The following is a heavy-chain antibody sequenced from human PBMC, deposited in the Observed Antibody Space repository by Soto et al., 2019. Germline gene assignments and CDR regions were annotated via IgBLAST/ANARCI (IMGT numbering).Heavy chain of an antibody. J-gene: IGHJ4*02. CDR2: IFSNDEK. V-gene: IGHV2-26*01. Sequence: QGTLKEAGPVLVKPTETLTLTCTVSGFSLSNGRMGVSWIRQPPGKALEWLSHIFSNDEKSYNTPLKSRLTISQHSLTSHLLLTITNMDPVDTGTYYCARRILKYYFDYSDQGTMVTVSS. D-gene: IGHD2-15*01. CDR1: GFSLSNGRMG. CDR3: ARRILKYYFDY.